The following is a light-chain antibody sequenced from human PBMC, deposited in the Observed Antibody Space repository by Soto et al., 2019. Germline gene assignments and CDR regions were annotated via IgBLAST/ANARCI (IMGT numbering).Light chain of an antibody. CDR2: GVT. CDR3: FSHRGGDSHV. Sequence: QSVLTQPASVSGSPGQSITISCTGTSSDVGFYNLVSWYQHRPGKAPKFILYGVTNRPSGVSNRFSGSKTGNTASLTISGLQAEDGADYYCFSHRGGDSHVFGTGTKVTVL. CDR1: SSDVGFYNL. J-gene: IGLJ1*01. V-gene: IGLV2-23*02.